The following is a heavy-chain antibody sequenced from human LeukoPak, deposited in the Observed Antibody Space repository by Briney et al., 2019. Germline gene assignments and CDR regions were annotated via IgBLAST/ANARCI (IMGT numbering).Heavy chain of an antibody. J-gene: IGHJ5*02. CDR2: ISYDGSNK. V-gene: IGHV3-30*03. CDR1: GFTFSSYG. Sequence: PGGSLRLSCAASGFTFSSYGMHWVRQAPGKGLEWVAVISYDGSNKYYADSVKGRFTISRDNARDSLYLQMNSLRAEDTAVYYCARGPPNFDPWGQGTLVTVSS. CDR3: ARGPPNFDP.